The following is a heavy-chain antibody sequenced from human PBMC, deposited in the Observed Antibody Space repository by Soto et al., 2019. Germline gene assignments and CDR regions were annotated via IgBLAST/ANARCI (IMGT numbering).Heavy chain of an antibody. D-gene: IGHD6-19*01. V-gene: IGHV1-18*01. CDR3: ARDRRSSGWPDSPYTTKYYYYYGMDV. Sequence: ASVKVSCKASGYTFTSYGISWVRQAPGQGLEWMGWISAYNGNTNYAQKLQGRVTMTTDTSTSTAYMELRSLRSDDTAVYYCARDRRSSGWPDSPYTTKYYYYYGMDVWGQGTTVTVSS. CDR2: ISAYNGNT. CDR1: GYTFTSYG. J-gene: IGHJ6*02.